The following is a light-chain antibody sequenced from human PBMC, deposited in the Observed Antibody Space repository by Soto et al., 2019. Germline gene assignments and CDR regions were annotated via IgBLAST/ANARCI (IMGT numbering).Light chain of an antibody. V-gene: IGKV2-30*02. CDR1: QSLVHSDGNTY. Sequence: EVVMTQSPLSLPVTLGQPAAISCRSSQSLVHSDGNTYLNWLQQRPGQSPRRLIYKVSNRDSGVPDRFSGSGSGTDFTLTISRVEDEDIGVYYCVQGTHWPRALGQGTKVDIK. J-gene: IGKJ1*01. CDR2: KVS. CDR3: VQGTHWPRA.